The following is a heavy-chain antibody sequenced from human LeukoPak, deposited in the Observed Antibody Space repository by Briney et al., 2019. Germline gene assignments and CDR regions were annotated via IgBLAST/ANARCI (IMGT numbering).Heavy chain of an antibody. CDR1: GYTFTSYD. D-gene: IGHD1-26*01. J-gene: IGHJ4*02. Sequence: ASVKVSCKASGYTFTSYDINWVRQATGQGLEWMGWMNPNSGNTGYAQKFQGRVTMTRNTSISTAYMELSSLRSDDTAVYYCARHMGGTGYFDYWGQGTLVTVSS. CDR2: MNPNSGNT. CDR3: ARHMGGTGYFDY. V-gene: IGHV1-8*01.